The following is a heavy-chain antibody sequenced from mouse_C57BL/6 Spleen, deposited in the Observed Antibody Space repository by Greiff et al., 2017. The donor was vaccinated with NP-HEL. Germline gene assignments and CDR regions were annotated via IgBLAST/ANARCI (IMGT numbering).Heavy chain of an antibody. CDR1: GYTFTSYW. Sequence: QVQLQQPGAELVMPGASVKLSCKASGYTFTSYWMHWVKQRPGQGLEWIGEIDPSDSYTNYNQKFKGTSTLTVDKSSSTAYMQLSSLTSEDSADYYGARAEGRSGYVDAMDYWGQGTSVTVSS. CDR3: ARAEGRSGYVDAMDY. J-gene: IGHJ4*01. CDR2: IDPSDSYT. D-gene: IGHD3-2*02. V-gene: IGHV1-69*01.